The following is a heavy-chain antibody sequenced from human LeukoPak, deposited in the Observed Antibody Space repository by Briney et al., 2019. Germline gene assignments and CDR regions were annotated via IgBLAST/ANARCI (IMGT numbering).Heavy chain of an antibody. CDR3: AVREGASYSGRFDY. CDR2: ISGSGGVT. D-gene: IGHD1-26*01. V-gene: IGHV3-23*01. Sequence: GGSLRLSCAASGFTFSNYAMNWVRQAPGKGLEWVSVISGSGGVTFYADSMKGRFTISRDNTKNTLYLQMNSLRAEDTAVYSCAVREGASYSGRFDYWGQGTLVTVSS. J-gene: IGHJ4*02. CDR1: GFTFSNYA.